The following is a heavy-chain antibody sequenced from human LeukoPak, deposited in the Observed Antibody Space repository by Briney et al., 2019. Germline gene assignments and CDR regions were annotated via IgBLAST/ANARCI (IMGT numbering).Heavy chain of an antibody. J-gene: IGHJ4*02. CDR1: GFTFNNYA. CDR2: ITSVSSYK. CDR3: ARDPTADDY. V-gene: IGHV3-21*01. Sequence: PGGSLRLSCAASGFTFNNYAMNWVRQAPGKGLEWVSSITSVSSYKYYADSVKGRFTISRDNAKNSLFLQMNSLRAEDTAIYYCARDPTADDYWGQGTLVTVSS. D-gene: IGHD2-2*01.